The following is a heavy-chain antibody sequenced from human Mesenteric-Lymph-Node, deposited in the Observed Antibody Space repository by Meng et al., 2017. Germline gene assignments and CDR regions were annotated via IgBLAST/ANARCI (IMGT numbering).Heavy chain of an antibody. J-gene: IGHJ4*02. V-gene: IGHV1-8*01. Sequence: ASVKVSCKASGYTFTSYDINWVRQATGQGLEWMGWMNPNSGNTGYAQKFQGRVTMTRNTSISTAYMELSSLRSEDTAVYYCARFRMATIPALGYFDYWGQGTLVTVSS. CDR1: GYTFTSYD. CDR2: MNPNSGNT. CDR3: ARFRMATIPALGYFDY. D-gene: IGHD5-24*01.